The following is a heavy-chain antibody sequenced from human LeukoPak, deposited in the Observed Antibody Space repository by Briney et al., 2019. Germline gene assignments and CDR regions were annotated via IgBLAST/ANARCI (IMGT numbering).Heavy chain of an antibody. Sequence: PGGSLRLSCAASGFTFSNYWMHWVRQAPGKGLEWVANIKQDGSEKYYVDSVKGRFTISRDNAKNSLYLQMNSLRAEDTAVYYCAREGITMVRGVYYYYMDVWGKGTTVTISS. CDR2: IKQDGSEK. CDR1: GFTFSNYW. J-gene: IGHJ6*03. D-gene: IGHD3-10*01. V-gene: IGHV3-7*01. CDR3: AREGITMVRGVYYYYMDV.